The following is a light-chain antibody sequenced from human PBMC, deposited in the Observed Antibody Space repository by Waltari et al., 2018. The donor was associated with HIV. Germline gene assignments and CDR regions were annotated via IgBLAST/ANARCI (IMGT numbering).Light chain of an antibody. Sequence: QSALTQPPSASGSPGQSVTISCTGPSSDIGGYTYVPWYQQYPGKAPNLMIYEVSKRPPGVPDRFSGSKSANTASLTVSGLQAEDEADYYCSSYGGSANLLFGGGTKLTVL. CDR3: SSYGGSANLL. CDR1: SSDIGGYTY. J-gene: IGLJ2*01. CDR2: EVS. V-gene: IGLV2-8*01.